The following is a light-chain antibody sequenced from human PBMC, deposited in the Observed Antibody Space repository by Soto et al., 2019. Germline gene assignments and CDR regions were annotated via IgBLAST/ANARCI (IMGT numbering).Light chain of an antibody. CDR1: QSIRNW. CDR2: ATS. CDR3: QQYDNFPPT. Sequence: DVQMTQSPSSLSASVGDRVTITCRASQSIRNWLAWYQQKPGKAPKSLIYATSTLQTGVTSRFSGSGSGTDFTLIISSLQPEDFAIYYCQQYDNFPPTFGGGTKVEI. J-gene: IGKJ4*01. V-gene: IGKV1D-16*01.